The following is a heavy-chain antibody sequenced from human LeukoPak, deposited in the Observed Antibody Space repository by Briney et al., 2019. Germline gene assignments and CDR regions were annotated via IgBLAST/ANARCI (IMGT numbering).Heavy chain of an antibody. CDR1: GFTVSSNY. D-gene: IGHD3-10*01. CDR2: LYSGGST. Sequence: GESLRLSCAASGFTVSSNYMSWVRQAPGKGLEWVSVLYSGGSTYYADSVKGRFTISRDNSKNTVYLQMNSLRGEDTAVFYCARDKGTFAFDIWGQGTMVTVPS. V-gene: IGHV3-53*01. CDR3: ARDKGTFAFDI. J-gene: IGHJ3*02.